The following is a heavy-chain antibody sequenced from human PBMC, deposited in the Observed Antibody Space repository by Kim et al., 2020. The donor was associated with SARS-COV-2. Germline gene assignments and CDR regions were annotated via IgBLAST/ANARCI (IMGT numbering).Heavy chain of an antibody. V-gene: IGHV3-53*04. Sequence: GGSLRLSCAASGFTVSSNYMSWVRQAPGKGLEWVSVIYSGGSTYYADSVKGRFTISRHNSKNTLYLQMNSLRAEDTAVYYCARWGGGIAAAGTFYDYWGQGTLVTVSS. CDR2: IYSGGST. CDR1: GFTVSSNY. D-gene: IGHD6-13*01. CDR3: ARWGGGIAAAGTFYDY. J-gene: IGHJ4*02.